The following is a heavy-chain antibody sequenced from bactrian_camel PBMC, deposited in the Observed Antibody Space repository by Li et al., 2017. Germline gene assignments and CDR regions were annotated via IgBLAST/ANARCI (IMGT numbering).Heavy chain of an antibody. Sequence: VQLVESGGGSVQSGGSLRLSCAASGYAFSTYSIGWFRQAPGKEREGVSTINGVGEKRFYADSVKDRFTISRDSAKNTLYLQMNSLKPEDTAMYYCAADVETYYSGGYYYRTGPWFGYWGQGTQVTVS. J-gene: IGHJ6*01. CDR3: AADVETYYSGGYYYRTGPWFGY. CDR2: INGVGEKR. CDR1: GYAFSTYS. D-gene: IGHD2*01. V-gene: IGHV3S31*01.